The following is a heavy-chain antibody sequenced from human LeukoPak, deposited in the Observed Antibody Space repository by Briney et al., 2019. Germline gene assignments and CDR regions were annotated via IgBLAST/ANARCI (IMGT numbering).Heavy chain of an antibody. CDR2: IYYSGST. J-gene: IGHJ4*02. CDR1: GGSISSYY. D-gene: IGHD6-19*01. CDR3: ARISAVAGRAGDY. V-gene: IGHV4-59*01. Sequence: SETLSLTCTVSGGSISSYYWSWIRQPPGKGLEWIGYIYYSGSTSYNPSLKSRVTMSVDTSKKQISLKVRSVTAADTAVYYCARISAVAGRAGDYWGQGTLVTVSS.